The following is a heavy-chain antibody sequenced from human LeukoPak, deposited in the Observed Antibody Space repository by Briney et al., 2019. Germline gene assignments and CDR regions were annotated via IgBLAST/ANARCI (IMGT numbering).Heavy chain of an antibody. D-gene: IGHD2-2*01. J-gene: IGHJ6*03. CDR2: LYYSGKT. V-gene: IGHV4-39*07. CDR3: ARGPLVVPAAIESANYYYYYYMDV. CDR1: DDSISSSTYY. Sequence: SETLSLTCIISDDSISSSTYYWGWIRQPPGKGLEWIGTLYYSGKTYYNPSLKSRVTISVDTSKNQFSLKLSSVTAADTAVYYCARGPLVVPAAIESANYYYYYYMDVWGKGTTVTVSS.